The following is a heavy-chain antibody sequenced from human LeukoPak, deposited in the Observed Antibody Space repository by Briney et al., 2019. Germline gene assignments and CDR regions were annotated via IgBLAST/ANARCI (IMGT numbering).Heavy chain of an antibody. Sequence: PSETLSLTCTVSGDSISSSPCYWGWIRQPPGKGLEWIASMGSNGNTYYTASLKSRATISIDTSKNQFSLKLTSVTAADTAVYYCAKHKAVGTSSEYFDYWGQGTLVTVSS. CDR2: MGSNGNT. V-gene: IGHV4-39*01. CDR3: AKHKAVGTSSEYFDY. D-gene: IGHD4-23*01. CDR1: GDSISSSPCY. J-gene: IGHJ4*02.